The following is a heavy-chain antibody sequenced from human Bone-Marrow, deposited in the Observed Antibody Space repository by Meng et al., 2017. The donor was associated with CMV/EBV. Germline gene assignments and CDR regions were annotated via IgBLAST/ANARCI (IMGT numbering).Heavy chain of an antibody. J-gene: IGHJ4*02. CDR3: ARELRNWDFQSGGDY. D-gene: IGHD1-7*01. CDR1: GGSIITTNYF. V-gene: IGHV4-39*07. Sequence: GSLRLSCTVSGGSIITTNYFWAWIRQPPGKGLEWIGSLFYDGATQYNPPLKSRVALSVATSKNQFSLRLNFVTAADTAIYYCARELRNWDFQSGGDYWGQGTLVTVSS. CDR2: LFYDGAT.